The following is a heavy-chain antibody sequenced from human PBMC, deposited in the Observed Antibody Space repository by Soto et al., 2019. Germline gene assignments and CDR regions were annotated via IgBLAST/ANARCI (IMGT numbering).Heavy chain of an antibody. CDR3: ARPKDIVVVPAAADAFDI. V-gene: IGHV5-51*01. CDR1: GYSFTSWC. Sequence: GEALXISCEGSGYSFTSWCIGWVRQMPGKGLEWMGIIYPGDSDTRYSPSFQGQVTISADKSISTAYLQWSSLKASDTAMYYCARPKDIVVVPAAADAFDIWGQGTMVTVSS. CDR2: IYPGDSDT. D-gene: IGHD2-2*01. J-gene: IGHJ3*02.